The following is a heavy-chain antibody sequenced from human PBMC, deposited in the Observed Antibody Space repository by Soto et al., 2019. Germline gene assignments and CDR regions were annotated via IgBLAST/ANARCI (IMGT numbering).Heavy chain of an antibody. D-gene: IGHD2-21*02. V-gene: IGHV3-11*01. Sequence: QVQLVESGGGLVKPGGSLRLSCEASGFAFNDYYMAWIRQAPGKGLEWLSYISSSGSTTYYADSVKGRFTVSRDNAKNSLYLQMKNLRAEDTAVFFCAKVSPAGDAHYFYYGVDVWGQGTTVTVSS. CDR1: GFAFNDYY. J-gene: IGHJ6*02. CDR3: AKVSPAGDAHYFYYGVDV. CDR2: ISSSGSTT.